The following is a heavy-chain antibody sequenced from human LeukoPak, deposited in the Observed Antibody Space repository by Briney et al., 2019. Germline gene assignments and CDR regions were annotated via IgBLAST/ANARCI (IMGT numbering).Heavy chain of an antibody. D-gene: IGHD2-15*01. CDR2: MNPNSGNT. CDR3: AREREGCSGGSCPFDY. Sequence: ASVKVSCKASGYTFISYDINWVRQATGQGLEWMGWMNPNSGNTGYAQKLQGRVTMTTDTSTSTAYMELRSLRSDDTAVYYCAREREGCSGGSCPFDYWGQGTLVTVSS. V-gene: IGHV1-8*01. CDR1: GYTFISYD. J-gene: IGHJ4*02.